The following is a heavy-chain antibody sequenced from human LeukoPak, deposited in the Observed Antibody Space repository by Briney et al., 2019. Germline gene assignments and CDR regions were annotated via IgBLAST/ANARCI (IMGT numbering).Heavy chain of an antibody. CDR3: ARVAIFGVDLYYMDV. J-gene: IGHJ6*03. V-gene: IGHV1-2*02. D-gene: IGHD3-3*01. CDR2: INPNSGGT. CDR1: GYTFTAYY. Sequence: ASLKVSCKASGYTFTAYYMHWVRQAPGQGLEWMGWINPNSGGTNYAQNFQGRVTMTRDMSISTAYMEVSRLRSDDTAVYYCARVAIFGVDLYYMDVWGKGTTVTVSS.